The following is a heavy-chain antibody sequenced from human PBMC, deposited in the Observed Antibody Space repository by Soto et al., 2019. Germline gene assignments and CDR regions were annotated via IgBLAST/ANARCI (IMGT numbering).Heavy chain of an antibody. CDR3: AAGDNSDTGDN. D-gene: IGHD5-18*01. CDR2: TIPIIGTT. CDR1: GDTLSTHG. Sequence: QVQLVQSGAEVKKPGSSVKVSCKASGDTLSTHGISWVRQAPGQGLEWMGGTIPIIGTTDYAEKFQGRVTITADESTTTTYMELSILRPDDTAVYYCAAGDNSDTGDNWGQGTLVTVSS. J-gene: IGHJ4*02. V-gene: IGHV1-69*01.